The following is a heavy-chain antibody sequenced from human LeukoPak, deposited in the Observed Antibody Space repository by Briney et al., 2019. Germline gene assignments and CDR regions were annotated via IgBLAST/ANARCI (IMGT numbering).Heavy chain of an antibody. V-gene: IGHV3-30*04. Sequence: PGGSLRLSCLASGITFNRYAMHWVRQSPGKGLEWVAVISYDGGSKDHAGSVKGRVTISRDNCKNTLYLQMNSLRVEDTAVYYCARGGTEIYYRYYGMDVWGQGTTVTVSS. CDR3: ARGGTEIYYRYYGMDV. D-gene: IGHD3-22*01. J-gene: IGHJ6*02. CDR1: GITFNRYA. CDR2: ISYDGGSK.